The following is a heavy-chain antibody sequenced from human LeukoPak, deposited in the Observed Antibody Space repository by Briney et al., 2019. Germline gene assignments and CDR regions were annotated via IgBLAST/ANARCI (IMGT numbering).Heavy chain of an antibody. D-gene: IGHD2-15*01. J-gene: IGHJ1*01. V-gene: IGHV1-18*01. CDR1: GYTFTSYG. CDR3: ARHRYCSGGSCYWGYFQH. CDR2: ISAYNGNT. Sequence: ASVKVSCKASGYTFTSYGISWVRQAPGQGLEWMGWISAYNGNTNYAQKLQGRVTMTTDTSTSTAYMELRSLRSDDTAVYYCARHRYCSGGSCYWGYFQHWGQGTLVTVSS.